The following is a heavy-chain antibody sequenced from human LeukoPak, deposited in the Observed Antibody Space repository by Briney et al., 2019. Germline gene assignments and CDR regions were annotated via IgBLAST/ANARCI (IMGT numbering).Heavy chain of an antibody. D-gene: IGHD6-19*01. CDR2: IKGDGSVQ. V-gene: IGHV3-7*05. Sequence: GGSLRLSCVASGFTFSTSWMNWVRQAPGKGLEWVANIKGDGSVQSYVDSVKGRFTISRDNAKNSLFLEMNSLRAEDTAVYYCARETYSSGWSRWGQGTMVTVSS. J-gene: IGHJ3*01. CDR3: ARETYSSGWSR. CDR1: GFTFSTSW.